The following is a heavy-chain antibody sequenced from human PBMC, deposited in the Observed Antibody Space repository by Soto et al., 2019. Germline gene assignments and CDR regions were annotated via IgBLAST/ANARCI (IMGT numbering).Heavy chain of an antibody. J-gene: IGHJ4*02. V-gene: IGHV4-59*01. CDR3: ARDADDFCSGYFGY. D-gene: IGHD3-3*01. CDR1: GGSISSYY. CDR2: IYYSGST. Sequence: SETLYLTCTVSGGSISSYYWSWIRQPPGKGLEWIGYIYYSGSTNYNPSLKSRVTISVDTSKNQFSLKLSSVTAADTAVYYCARDADDFCSGYFGYWGQGTLVTVSS.